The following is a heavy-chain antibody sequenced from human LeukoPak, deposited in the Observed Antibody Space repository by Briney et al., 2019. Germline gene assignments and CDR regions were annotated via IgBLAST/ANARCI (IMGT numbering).Heavy chain of an antibody. J-gene: IGHJ6*02. D-gene: IGHD2-2*02. CDR2: IYTSGST. CDR3: ARDHFTCSSTSCYSIARPRQYYYYGMDV. Sequence: SETLSLTCTVSGGSISSYYWSWIRQPAGKGLEWIGRIYTSGSTNYNPSLKSRVTMSVDTSKNQFPLKLSSVTAADTAVYYCARDHFTCSSTSCYSIARPRQYYYYGMDVWGQGTTVTVSS. CDR1: GGSISSYY. V-gene: IGHV4-4*07.